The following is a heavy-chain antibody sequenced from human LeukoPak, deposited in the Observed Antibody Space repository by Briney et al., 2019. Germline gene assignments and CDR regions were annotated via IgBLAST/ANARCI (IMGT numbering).Heavy chain of an antibody. CDR3: ASLVPYYGSGSYYKTFDY. V-gene: IGHV1-8*01. Sequence: GASVKVSCKASGYTFTSYDINWVRQATGQGLEWMGWMNPNSGNTGYAQKFQGRVTMTRNTSIGIAYMELSSLRSEDTAVYYCASLVPYYGSGSYYKTFDYWGQGTLVTVSS. CDR1: GYTFTSYD. J-gene: IGHJ4*02. CDR2: MNPNSGNT. D-gene: IGHD3-10*01.